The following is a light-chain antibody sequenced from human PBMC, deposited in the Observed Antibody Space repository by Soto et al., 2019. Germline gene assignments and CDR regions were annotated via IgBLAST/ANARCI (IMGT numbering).Light chain of an antibody. CDR1: GGSIASGY. V-gene: IGLV6-57*03. CDR3: QSYHSSTPYV. J-gene: IGLJ1*01. Sequence: NFMLTQPHSVSESPGKTVTISCTRSGGSIASGYVQWYQQRPGSAPTTVIYEDNQRPSGVPDRFSGSIDRSSNSASLTISGRKTEDEADYYCQSYHSSTPYVFGTGTKVTVL. CDR2: EDN.